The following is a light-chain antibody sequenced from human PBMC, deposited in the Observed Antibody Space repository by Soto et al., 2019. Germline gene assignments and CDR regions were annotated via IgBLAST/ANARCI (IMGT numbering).Light chain of an antibody. J-gene: IGLJ2*01. Sequence: QSALTQPASVSGSTGQSITISCTGASSDVGGYKYVSWYQQHPGKAPKLMIYDVSNRPSGVSNRFSGSKSGNTASLTISGLQAEDAADYYCSSYTSSSTVVFGGGTKVTVL. CDR2: DVS. CDR3: SSYTSSSTVV. V-gene: IGLV2-14*01. CDR1: SSDVGGYKY.